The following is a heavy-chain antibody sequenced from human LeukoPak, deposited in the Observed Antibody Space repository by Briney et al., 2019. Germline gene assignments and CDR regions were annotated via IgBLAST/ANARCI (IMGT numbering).Heavy chain of an antibody. CDR1: GFTVSNNY. V-gene: IGHV3-66*01. D-gene: IGHD6-13*01. J-gene: IGHJ4*02. Sequence: GGSLRLSCAASGFTVSNNYMSWVRQAPGKGLEWVTLIYSGGSTSYADSVKGRFTISRDNSKNTLYLQMNSLRAEDTAVYYCAKDTSSSWYWVFDYWGQGTLVTVSS. CDR2: IYSGGST. CDR3: AKDTSSSWYWVFDY.